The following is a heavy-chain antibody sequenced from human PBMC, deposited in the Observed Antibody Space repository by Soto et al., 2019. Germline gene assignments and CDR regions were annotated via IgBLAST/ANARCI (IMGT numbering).Heavy chain of an antibody. Sequence: EVQLVESGGGLVKPGGSMRLSCAASGFTFSSYSMNWVRQAPGKGLEWVSSISSSSSYIYYADSVKGRFTISRDNAKNSLYLQMNSLRAEDTAVYYCARGKGYYYGMDVWGQGTTVTVSS. CDR3: ARGKGYYYGMDV. CDR1: GFTFSSYS. CDR2: ISSSSSYI. J-gene: IGHJ6*02. V-gene: IGHV3-21*01.